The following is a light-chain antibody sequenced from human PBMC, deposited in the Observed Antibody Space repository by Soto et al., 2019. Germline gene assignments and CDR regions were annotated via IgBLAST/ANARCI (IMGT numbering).Light chain of an antibody. CDR1: QSISRW. J-gene: IGKJ1*01. V-gene: IGKV1-5*01. CDR3: QQYHSYSRGM. CDR2: DAS. Sequence: DIQMTQSPSTLSVSIGDRVTITCRASQSISRWLAWYQQKPGKAPNLLIYDASTLEGGVPSRFSGSGSGTEFTLTISSLQPDDLATYFCQQYHSYSRGMFGQGTKVEIK.